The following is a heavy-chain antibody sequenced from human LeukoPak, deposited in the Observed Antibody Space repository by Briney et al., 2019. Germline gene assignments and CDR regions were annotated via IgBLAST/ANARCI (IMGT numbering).Heavy chain of an antibody. D-gene: IGHD2-15*01. V-gene: IGHV1-46*01. CDR1: GYTFTSYY. Sequence: ASVKVSCKASGYTFTSYYMHWVRQAPGQGLEWMGIINPSGGSTSYAQKLQGRVTMTTDTSTSTAYMELRSLRSDDTAVYYCARGEGRTDYWGQGTLVTVSS. CDR2: INPSGGST. J-gene: IGHJ4*02. CDR3: ARGEGRTDY.